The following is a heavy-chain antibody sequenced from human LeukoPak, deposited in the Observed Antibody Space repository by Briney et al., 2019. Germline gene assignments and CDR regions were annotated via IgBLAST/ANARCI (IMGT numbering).Heavy chain of an antibody. D-gene: IGHD3-16*01. V-gene: IGHV3-7*03. Sequence: GGSVRLSCGASGFTFSRFWMICVRDAPGGGLEWVANIDQSGGRKNYVDSVKGRLTISRDNAKNSLFLEMSSLRADDTAVYFCARDVEGGTFDIWGQGTTVTVSS. CDR3: ARDVEGGTFDI. J-gene: IGHJ3*02. CDR2: IDQSGGRK. CDR1: GFTFSRFW.